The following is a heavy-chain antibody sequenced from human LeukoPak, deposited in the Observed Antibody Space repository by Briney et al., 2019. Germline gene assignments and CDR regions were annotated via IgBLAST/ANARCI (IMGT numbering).Heavy chain of an antibody. J-gene: IGHJ6*03. D-gene: IGHD6-6*01. CDR3: AREYSSSSDTDYMDV. V-gene: IGHV4-38-2*02. Sequence: SETLSLTCTVSGYSISSGYYWGWIRPPPGKGMEWIGSIYHSGSTYYNPSLKSRVTISVDTSKNQFSLKLSSVTAADTAVYYCAREYSSSSDTDYMDVWGKGTTVTVSS. CDR1: GYSISSGYY. CDR2: IYHSGST.